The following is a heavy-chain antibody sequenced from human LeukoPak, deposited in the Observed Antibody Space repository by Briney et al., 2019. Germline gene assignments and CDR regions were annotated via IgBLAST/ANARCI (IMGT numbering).Heavy chain of an antibody. D-gene: IGHD6-13*01. V-gene: IGHV3-30*02. Sequence: GGSLRLSCAASGFTFSSYGMHWVRQAPGKGLEWVAFIRYDGSNKYYADSVKGRFTISRDNSKNSLYLQMNSLRAEDTAVYYCARQFKLSSSWYGGYWGQGTLVTVSS. CDR2: IRYDGSNK. J-gene: IGHJ4*02. CDR3: ARQFKLSSSWYGGY. CDR1: GFTFSSYG.